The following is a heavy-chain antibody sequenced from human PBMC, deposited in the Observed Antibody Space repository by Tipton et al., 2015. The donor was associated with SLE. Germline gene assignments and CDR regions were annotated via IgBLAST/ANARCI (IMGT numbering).Heavy chain of an antibody. D-gene: IGHD5-24*01. CDR3: ARDRPGDGYNWAWFDP. Sequence: TLSLTCTVSGGSISSYYWSWIRQPPGKGLEWIGYIYYSGSTNYNPSLKSRVTISVDTSKNQFPLKLSSVTAADTAVYYCARDRPGDGYNWAWFDPWGQGTLVTVSS. V-gene: IGHV4-59*01. CDR1: GGSISSYY. CDR2: IYYSGST. J-gene: IGHJ5*02.